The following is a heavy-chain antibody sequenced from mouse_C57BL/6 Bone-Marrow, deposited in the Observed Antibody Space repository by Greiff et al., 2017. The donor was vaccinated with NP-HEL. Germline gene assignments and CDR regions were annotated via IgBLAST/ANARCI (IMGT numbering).Heavy chain of an antibody. J-gene: IGHJ4*01. Sequence: DVQLVESGGDLVKPGGSLKLSCAASGFTFSSYGMSWVRQTPDKRLEWVATISSGGSYTYYPDSVKGRFTISRDNAKNTLYLQMSSLKSEDTAMYYCARLRNYAMDYWGQGTSVTVSS. CDR3: ARLRNYAMDY. CDR1: GFTFSSYG. CDR2: ISSGGSYT. V-gene: IGHV5-6*01.